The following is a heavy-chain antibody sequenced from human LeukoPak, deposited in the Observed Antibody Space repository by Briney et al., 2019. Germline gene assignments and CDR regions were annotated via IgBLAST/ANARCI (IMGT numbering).Heavy chain of an antibody. J-gene: IGHJ3*02. D-gene: IGHD6-13*01. CDR3: AHKAPLAPIAARYDAFDI. V-gene: IGHV1-46*01. CDR1: GYTFTSYY. Sequence: ASVKVSCKASGYTFTSYYMHWVRQAPGQGLEWMGIINPSGGSTSYAQKFQGRVTMTRDTSTSTVYMELSSLRSEDTAVYYCAHKAPLAPIAARYDAFDIWGQGTMVTVSS. CDR2: INPSGGST.